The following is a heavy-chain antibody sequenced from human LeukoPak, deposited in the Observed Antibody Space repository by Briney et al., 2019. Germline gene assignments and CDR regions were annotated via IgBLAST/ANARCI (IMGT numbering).Heavy chain of an antibody. CDR1: GGSISSYY. CDR2: IHYSGST. J-gene: IGHJ2*01. CDR3: AKWDYDSSGIRYFDL. Sequence: SETLSLTCTASGGSISSYYWSWIRQHPGKGLEWIGNIHYSGSTYNNPSLRSRVTMSIDTSKKQFSLKLSSVTAADTAVYYCAKWDYDSSGIRYFDLWGRGTLVTVSS. D-gene: IGHD3-22*01. V-gene: IGHV4-59*06.